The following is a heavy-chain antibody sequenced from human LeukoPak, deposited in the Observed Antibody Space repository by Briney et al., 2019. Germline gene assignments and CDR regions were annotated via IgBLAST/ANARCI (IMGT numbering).Heavy chain of an antibody. CDR3: AREDYDFWSGEPYFDY. CDR2: INAGNGNT. J-gene: IGHJ4*02. Sequence: ASVKVSCKASGYTFTSYAMHWVRQAPGQRLEWMGWINAGNGNTEYSQKFQGRVTITRDTSASTAYMELSSLRSEDTAVYYCAREDYDFWSGEPYFDYWGQGTLVTVSP. D-gene: IGHD3-3*01. CDR1: GYTFTSYA. V-gene: IGHV1-3*01.